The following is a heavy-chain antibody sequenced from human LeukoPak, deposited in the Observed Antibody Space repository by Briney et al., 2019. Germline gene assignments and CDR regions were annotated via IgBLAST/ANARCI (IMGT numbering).Heavy chain of an antibody. CDR2: INPGGGST. CDR3: AGRRDGSDY. J-gene: IGHJ4*02. CDR1: GYSFITYY. V-gene: IGHV1-46*01. D-gene: IGHD5-24*01. Sequence: GASVKASCKTSGYSFITYYIHWVRQAPGQGLEWMGFINPGGGSTSYAQKFQGRVTVTRDTSTSTVYMEVSSLRSEDTAVYYCAGRRDGSDYWGQGTLVTVSS.